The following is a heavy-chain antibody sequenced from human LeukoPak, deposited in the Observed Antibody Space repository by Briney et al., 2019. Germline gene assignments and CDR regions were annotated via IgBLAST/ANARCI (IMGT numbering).Heavy chain of an antibody. Sequence: PGGSLRLSCAASGFTFTGYWMHWVRQVPGKGLVWVSSISSSSTFMYYADSVKGRFTISRDNAKNSLYLQMNSLRAEDTAVYYCARMVTTLLSRPGGKYFDYWGQGTLVTVSS. CDR3: ARMVTTLLSRPGGKYFDY. CDR2: ISSSSTFM. V-gene: IGHV3-21*01. CDR1: GFTFTGYW. J-gene: IGHJ4*02. D-gene: IGHD4-17*01.